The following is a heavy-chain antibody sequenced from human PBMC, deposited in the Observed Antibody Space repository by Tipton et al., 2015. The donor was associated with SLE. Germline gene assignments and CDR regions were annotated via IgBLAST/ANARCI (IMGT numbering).Heavy chain of an antibody. CDR2: MSNSGGA. J-gene: IGHJ4*02. CDR1: GVSISDHY. CDR3: ARAVRYAKDY. D-gene: IGHD3-9*01. Sequence: TLSLTCTVSGVSISDHYWSWIRQPPGKGLEWIGYMSNSGGANYNPSLGSRVTMSLDTSKNQFSLKLSSVTAADTAVYFCARAVRYAKDYWGQGTLVTVSS. V-gene: IGHV4-59*11.